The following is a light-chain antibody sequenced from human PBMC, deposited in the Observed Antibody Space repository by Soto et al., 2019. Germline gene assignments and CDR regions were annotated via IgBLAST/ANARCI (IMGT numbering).Light chain of an antibody. Sequence: DIQMTQSPSSRSASVGDRVTITCRASQSISTYLNWYQQKPGTAPKLLIYAASSLQTGVPVRFSGSGSGTDFPLTISSLQPEDFATYYCQQSYSTWTFGQGTKVDIK. CDR1: QSISTY. J-gene: IGKJ1*01. V-gene: IGKV1-39*01. CDR3: QQSYSTWT. CDR2: AAS.